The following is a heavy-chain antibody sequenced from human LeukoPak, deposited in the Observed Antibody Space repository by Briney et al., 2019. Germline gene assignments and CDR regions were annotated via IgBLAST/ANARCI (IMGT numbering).Heavy chain of an antibody. CDR3: AKQSAGSSTWYSLHFDY. V-gene: IGHV3-23*01. CDR1: GFTFSSYA. CDR2: ISGSGGST. D-gene: IGHD2-2*01. J-gene: IGHJ4*02. Sequence: GGSLRLSCAASGFTFSSYAMSWVRQAPGKGLEWVSAISGSGGSTYYADSVKGRFTISRDNSKNTLYLQMNSLRAEDTAVYYCAKQSAGSSTWYSLHFDYWGQGTLVTVSS.